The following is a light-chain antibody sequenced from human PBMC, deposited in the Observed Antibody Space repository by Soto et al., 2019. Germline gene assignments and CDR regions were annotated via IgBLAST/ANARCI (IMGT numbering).Light chain of an antibody. CDR3: QQYSNWPLT. J-gene: IGKJ4*01. V-gene: IGKV3-20*01. CDR1: QAVSSNY. Sequence: ALTQSPGTLSSSPGERATLSCRASQAVSSNYLAWYQQKPGQAPRLLISGASGRATGVPDRFSGSGSGTDFTLTIDRLESEDFAVYFCQQYSNWPLTFGGGTKVDIK. CDR2: GAS.